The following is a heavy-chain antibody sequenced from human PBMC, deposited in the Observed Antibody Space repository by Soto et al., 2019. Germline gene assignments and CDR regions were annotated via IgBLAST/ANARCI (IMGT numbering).Heavy chain of an antibody. Sequence: QVQLVQSGAEEKKPGASVKVSCKASGYTFTSNAMHWVRQAPGQRLGWMGGINAGNGNTKYSQKFQGGVTITTDTSAITAYMELSSLRSEDTAVYYCASDGIEAAGTSWFDPGGQGTLVTVSS. CDR1: GYTFTSNA. CDR3: ASDGIEAAGTSWFDP. CDR2: INAGNGNT. J-gene: IGHJ5*02. V-gene: IGHV1-3*05. D-gene: IGHD6-13*01.